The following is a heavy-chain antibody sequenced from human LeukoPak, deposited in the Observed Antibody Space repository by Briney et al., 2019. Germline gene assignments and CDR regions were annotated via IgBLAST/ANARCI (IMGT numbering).Heavy chain of an antibody. D-gene: IGHD6-13*01. V-gene: IGHV3-30*02. CDR2: IWYDGSNK. J-gene: IGHJ1*01. CDR1: GFTFSSYG. CDR3: AKESAAGPTLYFQH. Sequence: GGSLRLSCAASGFTFSSYGMHWVRQAPGKGLEWVAVIWYDGSNKYYADSVKGRFTISRDNSKNTLYLQMNSLRAEDTAVYYCAKESAAGPTLYFQHWARAPWSPSPQ.